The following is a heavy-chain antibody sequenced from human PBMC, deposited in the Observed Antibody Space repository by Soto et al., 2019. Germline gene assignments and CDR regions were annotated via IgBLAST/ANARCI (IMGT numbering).Heavy chain of an antibody. J-gene: IGHJ3*02. Sequence: GGSLRLSCAASGFTFSSYSMNWVRQAPGKGLEWVSSISSSSSYIYYADSVKGRFTISRDNAKNSLYLQMNSLRAEDTAVYYCASLLAPDAFDIWGQGTMVTVSS. D-gene: IGHD2-15*01. CDR3: ASLLAPDAFDI. CDR1: GFTFSSYS. V-gene: IGHV3-21*01. CDR2: ISSSSSYI.